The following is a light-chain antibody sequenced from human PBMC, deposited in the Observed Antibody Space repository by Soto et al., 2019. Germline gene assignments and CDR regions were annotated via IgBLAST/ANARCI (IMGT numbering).Light chain of an antibody. CDR3: ASYSSANTLVV. CDR2: EVT. V-gene: IGLV2-14*01. Sequence: QSVLTQPASVSGSPGQPITISCTGTSRDIGNYNYVSWYQHHPGKAPKLMIYEVTSRPSGVSDRFSVSKSGMTASLTISGLQPEDEADYFCASYSSANTLVVFGTGTKGTVL. J-gene: IGLJ1*01. CDR1: SRDIGNYNY.